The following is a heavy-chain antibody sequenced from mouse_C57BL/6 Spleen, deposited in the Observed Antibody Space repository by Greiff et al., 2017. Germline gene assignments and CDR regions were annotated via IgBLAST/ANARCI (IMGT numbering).Heavy chain of an antibody. CDR1: GYSITSGYD. J-gene: IGHJ1*03. CDR3: ARGPSYWYFDV. Sequence: VQLKESGPGMVKPSQSLSLTCTVTGYSITSGYDWHWIRHFPGNKLEWMGYISYSGSTNYNPSLKSRISITHDTSKNHFFLKLNSVTTEDTATYYCARGPSYWYFDVWGTGTTVTVSS. V-gene: IGHV3-1*01. CDR2: ISYSGST.